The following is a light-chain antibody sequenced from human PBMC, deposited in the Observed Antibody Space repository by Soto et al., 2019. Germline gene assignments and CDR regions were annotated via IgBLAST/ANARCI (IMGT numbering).Light chain of an antibody. Sequence: QSVLTQPPSASGTPGQRVTISCSGSSSNIGSNFVYWYQQLPGTAPKLLIYRNNQRPSGVPDRFSGSKSGTSASLAISGLRSEDEAEYHCATWDDSLSGVVFGGGTKLTVL. CDR3: ATWDDSLSGVV. CDR2: RNN. CDR1: SSNIGSNF. J-gene: IGLJ2*01. V-gene: IGLV1-47*01.